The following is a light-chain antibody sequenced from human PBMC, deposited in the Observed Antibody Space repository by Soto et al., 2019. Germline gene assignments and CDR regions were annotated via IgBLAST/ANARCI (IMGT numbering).Light chain of an antibody. Sequence: QSVLTQPPSVSGAPGQRVTISCTGSSSNIGAGYDVHWYQQLPGTAPKLLIYGNSNRPSGVPDRFSGSKSGTSASLAITGLQAEDDADHYCQSYYSSLSAVVFGGGTKLTVL. CDR2: GNS. CDR1: SSNIGAGYD. J-gene: IGLJ2*01. V-gene: IGLV1-40*01. CDR3: QSYYSSLSAVV.